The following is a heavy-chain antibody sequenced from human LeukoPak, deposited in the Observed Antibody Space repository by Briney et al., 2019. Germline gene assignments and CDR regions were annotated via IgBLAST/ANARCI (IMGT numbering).Heavy chain of an antibody. CDR3: AKEGNTAMVSYYYYYGMDV. CDR1: GFTFSSYG. J-gene: IGHJ6*02. Sequence: PGRSLRLSCAASGFTFSSYGMHWVRQAPGKGLDWVAVISYDGSNKYYADSVKGRFTISRDNSKNTLYLQMNSLRAEDTAVYYCAKEGNTAMVSYYYYYGMDVWGQGTTVTVSS. D-gene: IGHD5-18*01. V-gene: IGHV3-30*18. CDR2: ISYDGSNK.